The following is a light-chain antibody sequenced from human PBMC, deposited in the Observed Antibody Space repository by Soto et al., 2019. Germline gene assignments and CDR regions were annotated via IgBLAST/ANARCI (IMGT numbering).Light chain of an antibody. CDR1: RSISSY. J-gene: IGKJ1*01. CDR3: HQRYRTPWT. CDR2: AAS. Sequence: DIQITQSQSSLSPALGDRVPITCRASRSISSYLNWNQQKPGKAPKLLIYAASSLQSGVPARFSGSESGTDFTLTISSLQPEDFATYYCHQRYRTPWTFGQGTKVEIK. V-gene: IGKV1-39*01.